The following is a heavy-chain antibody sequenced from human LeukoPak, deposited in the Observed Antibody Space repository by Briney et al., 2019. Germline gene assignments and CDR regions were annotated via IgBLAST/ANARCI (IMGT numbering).Heavy chain of an antibody. CDR2: INPNSGGT. CDR1: GYTFTAYY. J-gene: IGHJ3*02. Sequence: GALVKVSCKTSGYTFTAYYVHWVRQAPGQGLEWMGWINPNSGGTNYAQKFQGRVTMTRDTSISTAYMELSRLRSDDTAVYYCARRIYCSSTSCYAFADAFDIWGQGTMVTVSS. CDR3: ARRIYCSSTSCYAFADAFDI. V-gene: IGHV1-2*02. D-gene: IGHD2-2*01.